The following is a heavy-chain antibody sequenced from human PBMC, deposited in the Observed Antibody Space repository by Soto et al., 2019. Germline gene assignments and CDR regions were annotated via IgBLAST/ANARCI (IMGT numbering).Heavy chain of an antibody. CDR1: GGTFSSYT. J-gene: IGHJ6*02. V-gene: IGHV1-69*08. CDR2: IIPILGIA. D-gene: IGHD2-2*02. CDR3: AREYTGIGPMDV. Sequence: QVQLVQSGAEVKKPGSSVKVSCKATGGTFSSYTISWVRQAPGQGLEWMGRIIPILGIANYAQKFQGRVTITADKSTSTAYMELSRLRSEDSAVYYCAREYTGIGPMDVWGQGTTVTVSS.